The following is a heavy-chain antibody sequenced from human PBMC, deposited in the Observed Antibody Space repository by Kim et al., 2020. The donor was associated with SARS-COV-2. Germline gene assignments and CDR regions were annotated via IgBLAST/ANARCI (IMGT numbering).Heavy chain of an antibody. V-gene: IGHV1-69*13. D-gene: IGHD3-22*01. CDR2: IIPIFGTA. CDR1: GGTFSSYA. CDR3: ARAPLNYYDSSGYYYLFDY. Sequence: SVKVSCKASGGTFSSYAISWVRQAPGQGLEWMGGIIPIFGTANYAQKFQGRVTITADESTSTAYMELSSLRSEDTAVYYCARAPLNYYDSSGYYYLFDYWGQGTLVTVSS. J-gene: IGHJ4*02.